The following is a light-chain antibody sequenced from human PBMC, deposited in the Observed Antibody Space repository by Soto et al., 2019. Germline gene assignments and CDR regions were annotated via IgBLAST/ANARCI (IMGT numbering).Light chain of an antibody. V-gene: IGLV1-51*02. CDR1: SSNMGNNY. CDR2: ENN. J-gene: IGLJ1*01. CDR3: GTEDSSLSADV. Sequence: QSVLTQPHSVCAAPGQKVTISCSGSSSNMGNNYVCWYQQLPGTAPKLRIYENNKRLSGIPDRSSGSKPGTSATLGITGLQTGDEADYYSGTEDSSLSADVFGTGPKVTVL.